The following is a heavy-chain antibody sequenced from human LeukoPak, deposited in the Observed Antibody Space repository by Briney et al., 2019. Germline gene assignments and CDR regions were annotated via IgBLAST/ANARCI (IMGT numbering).Heavy chain of an antibody. J-gene: IGHJ4*02. CDR2: IRSKAYGGTT. D-gene: IGHD3-22*01. V-gene: IGHV3-49*04. CDR3: TRAYYDSSGNIDY. Sequence: GGSLRLSCTASGFTFGDYVMSWVRQAPGKGLEWVGFIRSKAYGGTTEYAASVKGRFTISRDDSKSIAYLQMNSLKTEDAAVYYCTRAYYDSSGNIDYWGQGTLVTVSS. CDR1: GFTFGDYV.